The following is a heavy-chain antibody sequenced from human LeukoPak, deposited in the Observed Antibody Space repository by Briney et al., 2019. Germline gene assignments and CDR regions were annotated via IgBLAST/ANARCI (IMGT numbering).Heavy chain of an antibody. CDR2: INHSGST. V-gene: IGHV4-34*01. D-gene: IGHD2-21*01. Sequence: SETLSLTCAVYGGSFSGYYWGWIRQPPGKGLEWIGEINHSGSTNYNPSLKSLVTISVDTSKNQFSLKLSSVTAADTAVYCCARVVGSRRWYFDLWGRGTLVTVSS. J-gene: IGHJ2*01. CDR3: ARVVGSRRWYFDL. CDR1: GGSFSGYY.